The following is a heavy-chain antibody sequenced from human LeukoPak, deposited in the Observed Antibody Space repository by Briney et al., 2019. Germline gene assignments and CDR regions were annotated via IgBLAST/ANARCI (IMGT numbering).Heavy chain of an antibody. V-gene: IGHV4-59*01. CDR3: ARSSGHSYGDFDY. CDR2: THHSGAT. J-gene: IGHJ4*02. CDR1: GGSISSYY. D-gene: IGHD5-18*01. Sequence: SETLSLTCTVSGGSISSYYWSWIRQPPGKGLEWLGYTHHSGATSYNPSLKSRSTMSLDTSNNQFPLKLSSVTAADTAVYYCARSSGHSYGDFDYWGQGNLVTVSS.